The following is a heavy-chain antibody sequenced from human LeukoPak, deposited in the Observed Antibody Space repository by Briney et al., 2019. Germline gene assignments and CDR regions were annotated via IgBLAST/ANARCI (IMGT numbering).Heavy chain of an antibody. V-gene: IGHV4-34*01. J-gene: IGHJ4*02. D-gene: IGHD1-26*01. CDR3: ARKAVGETSNYFDY. Sequence: SETLSLTCAVYGGSFSDNYWIWIRQPPGKGLEWIGEISHRGSSSYNPSLKSRVTMSVDTSKNQISLELSSVTAADTAVYYCARKAVGETSNYFDYWGQGTLVTVSS. CDR1: GGSFSDNY. CDR2: ISHRGSS.